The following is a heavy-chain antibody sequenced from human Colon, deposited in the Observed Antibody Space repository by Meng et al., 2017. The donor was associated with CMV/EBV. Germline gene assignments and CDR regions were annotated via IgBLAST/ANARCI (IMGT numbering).Heavy chain of an antibody. J-gene: IGHJ6*02. CDR2: IYSGGST. D-gene: IGHD1-26*01. CDR3: ARDQGSYYYYYGMDV. V-gene: IGHV3-53*01. Sequence: GGSLKISCAASGFTVSSNYMSWVRQAPGKGLEWVSVIYSGGSTYYADSVKGRFTISRDNSKNTLYLQMNSLRAEDTAVHYCARDQGSYYYYYGMDVWGQGTTVTVSS. CDR1: GFTVSSNY.